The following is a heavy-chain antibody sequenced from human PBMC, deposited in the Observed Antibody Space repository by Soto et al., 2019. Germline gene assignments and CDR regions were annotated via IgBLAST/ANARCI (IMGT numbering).Heavy chain of an antibody. CDR3: ARVRIGTTSYYFDY. D-gene: IGHD1-7*01. J-gene: IGHJ4*02. V-gene: IGHV1-69*12. CDR2: SVPIFGTA. CDR1: GGTFSSYA. Sequence: QVQLVQSGAEVKKPGSSVKVSCKASGGTFSSYAISWVRQAPGQGLEWMGGSVPIFGTANYAQKFQGRVTITADESTSTSYMELSSLKSGDTAVYYCARVRIGTTSYYFDYWGQGTLVTVSS.